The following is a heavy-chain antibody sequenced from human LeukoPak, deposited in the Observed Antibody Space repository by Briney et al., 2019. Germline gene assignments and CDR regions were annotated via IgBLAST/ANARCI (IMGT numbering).Heavy chain of an antibody. J-gene: IGHJ3*02. Sequence: SETLSLTCTVSGDSINSYYWNWIRRPPGKGLEWIGYIYYSGRTDYNPSLKSRVTISVDMSKHQFSMKLKSVTAADTAVYFCARGRWLPNAFDIWGQGTMVTVFS. CDR3: ARGRWLPNAFDI. V-gene: IGHV4-59*01. CDR2: IYYSGRT. CDR1: GDSINSYY. D-gene: IGHD5-24*01.